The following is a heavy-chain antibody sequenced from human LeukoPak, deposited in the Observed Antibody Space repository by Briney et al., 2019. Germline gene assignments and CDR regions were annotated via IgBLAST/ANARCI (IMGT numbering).Heavy chain of an antibody. CDR2: MNPNSGNT. CDR3: ARGTFGELLLDY. D-gene: IGHD3-10*01. CDR1: GYTFTSYD. Sequence: ASVKVSCTASGYTFTSYDINWVRQATGQGLEWMGWMNPNSGNTGYAQKFQGRVTMTRNTSISTAYMELSSLRSEDTAVYYCARGTFGELLLDYWGQGTLVTVSS. V-gene: IGHV1-8*01. J-gene: IGHJ4*02.